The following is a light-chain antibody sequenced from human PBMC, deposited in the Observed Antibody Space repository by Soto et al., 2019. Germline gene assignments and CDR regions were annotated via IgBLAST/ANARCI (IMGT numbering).Light chain of an antibody. J-gene: IGLJ2*01. Sequence: QSVLTQPPSVSGAPGQRVTISCTGSSSNIGAGHVVHWYQQFPGRAPNLLIYGSSNRPSGVPDRFSGSKSGTSASLAITGLQAEDEADYYCQSYDNGLSASVFGGGTQRTVL. V-gene: IGLV1-40*01. CDR2: GSS. CDR1: SSNIGAGHV. CDR3: QSYDNGLSASV.